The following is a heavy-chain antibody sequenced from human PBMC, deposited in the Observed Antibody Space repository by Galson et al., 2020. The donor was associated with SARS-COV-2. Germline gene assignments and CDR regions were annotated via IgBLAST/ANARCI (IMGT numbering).Heavy chain of an antibody. V-gene: IGHV4-34*01. CDR3: ARGVGGYSSSSVFGYYYYGMDV. D-gene: IGHD6-6*01. CDR1: GGSFSGYY. CDR2: INHSGST. J-gene: IGHJ6*02. Sequence: ETSETLSLTCAVYGGSFSGYYWSWIRQPPGKGLEWIGEINHSGSTNYNPSLKSRVTISVDTSKNQFSLKLSSVTAADTAVYYCARGVGGYSSSSVFGYYYYGMDVWGQGTTVTVSS.